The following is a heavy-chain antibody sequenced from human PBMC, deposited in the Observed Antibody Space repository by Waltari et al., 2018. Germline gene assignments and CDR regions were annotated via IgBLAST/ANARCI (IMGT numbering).Heavy chain of an antibody. Sequence: QVQLVQSGAEVKKPGAPVKVSCQVSGYTLPELPMPWDRQAPGKGLEWMGGFDPEDGETIYAQKFQGRVTMTEDTSTDTAYMELSSLRSEDTAVYYCATLGSGSPSRAFDIWGQGTMVTVSS. J-gene: IGHJ3*02. CDR2: FDPEDGET. D-gene: IGHD1-26*01. CDR3: ATLGSGSPSRAFDI. V-gene: IGHV1-24*01. CDR1: GYTLPELP.